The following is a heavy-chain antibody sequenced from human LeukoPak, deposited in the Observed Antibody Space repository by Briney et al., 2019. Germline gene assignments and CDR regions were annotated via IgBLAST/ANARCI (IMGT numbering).Heavy chain of an antibody. Sequence: GGSLRLSCAASGFTFSSYWMSWVRQAPGKGLEWVGNIKQDGSEKYYVDSVKGRFTISRDNAQNSLHLQMNSLRAEDTAVYYCARLSSGWYGDFDYWGQGTLVTVSS. D-gene: IGHD6-19*01. CDR2: IKQDGSEK. CDR1: GFTFSSYW. CDR3: ARLSSGWYGDFDY. V-gene: IGHV3-7*03. J-gene: IGHJ4*01.